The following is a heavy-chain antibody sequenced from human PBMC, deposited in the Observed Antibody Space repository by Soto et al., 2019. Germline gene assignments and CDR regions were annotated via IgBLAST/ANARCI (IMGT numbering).Heavy chain of an antibody. D-gene: IGHD3-22*01. CDR1: GFTFSSYW. CDR2: IKQDGNEK. CDR3: ARGDYYYDSSGYYSADY. V-gene: IGHV3-7*04. Sequence: GGSLRLSCAASGFTFSSYWMSWVRQAPGKGLEWVANIKQDGNEKYYVDSVKGRFTISRDNAKNSLYLQMNSLRAEDTAVFYCARGDYYYDSSGYYSADYWGQGTLVTVSS. J-gene: IGHJ4*02.